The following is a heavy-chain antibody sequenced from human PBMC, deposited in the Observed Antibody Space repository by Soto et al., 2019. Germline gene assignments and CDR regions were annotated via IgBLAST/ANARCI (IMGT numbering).Heavy chain of an antibody. Sequence: QVQLVASGGGVVQPGRSLRLSCAASGSSFSSYGIHWVRLVPGNGLEWVAVITYDGTNKHYPDSVRGRFTFSRENSKNTVYLQMNRLRAEDTAVYYCAKDRGYYSSSWTFDWGQGTLGNVSS. CDR3: AKDRGYYSSSWTFD. V-gene: IGHV3-30*18. CDR1: GSSFSSYG. CDR2: ITYDGTNK. J-gene: IGHJ4*02. D-gene: IGHD6-13*01.